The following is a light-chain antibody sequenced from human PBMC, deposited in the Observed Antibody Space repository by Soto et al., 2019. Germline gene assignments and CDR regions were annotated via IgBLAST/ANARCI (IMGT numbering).Light chain of an antibody. CDR2: DAS. J-gene: IGKJ5*01. Sequence: DIQMTQYPSSLSASVGDRVTITCQASQDISNYLNWYQQKPGKAPKLLIYDASNLETGVPSRFSGSGSGTDFTFTISSLQPEDITTYYCQQYDTTITFGQGTRMEIK. V-gene: IGKV1-33*01. CDR3: QQYDTTIT. CDR1: QDISNY.